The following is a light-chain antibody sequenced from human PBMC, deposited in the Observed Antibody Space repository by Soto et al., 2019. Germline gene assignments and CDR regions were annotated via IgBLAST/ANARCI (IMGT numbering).Light chain of an antibody. CDR1: QSVSSY. CDR2: DAS. J-gene: IGKJ4*01. V-gene: IGKV3-11*01. Sequence: EIVLTQSPATLSLSPGERATLSCRASQSVSSYLAWYQQKPGQAPRLLIYDASNRATGIPARFSGSGSGTDFTLTISSLEPEDFAVYYCQQRRNWLLGGGTKVDIK. CDR3: QQRRNWL.